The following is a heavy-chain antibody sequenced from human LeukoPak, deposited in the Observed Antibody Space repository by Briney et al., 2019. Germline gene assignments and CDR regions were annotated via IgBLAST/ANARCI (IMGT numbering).Heavy chain of an antibody. V-gene: IGHV5-51*01. J-gene: IGHJ3*01. D-gene: IGHD4-17*01. CDR3: LTTVTKSHAYDV. Sequence: GESLKISCKGSGYSFNNYWIGWVRQMPGKGLEWMGIIYPGDSDTRYSPSFQGQVSMSADKSISTAYLQWSTLKASDTAMYYCLTTVTKSHAYDVWGQGTMVTVSS. CDR1: GYSFNNYW. CDR2: IYPGDSDT.